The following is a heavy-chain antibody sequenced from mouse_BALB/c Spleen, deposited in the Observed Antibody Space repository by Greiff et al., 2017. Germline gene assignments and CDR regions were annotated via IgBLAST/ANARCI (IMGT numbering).Heavy chain of an antibody. Sequence: QVQLKESGPGLVAPSQSLSITCTVSGFSLTGYGVNWVRQPPGKGLEWLGMIWGDGSTDYHSALKSRLSISKDNSKSQVFLKMNSLQTDDTAMYYCASKMSNYYAMDYWGQGTSVTVSS. CDR2: IWGDGST. J-gene: IGHJ4*01. CDR3: ASKMSNYYAMDY. CDR1: GFSLTGYG. V-gene: IGHV2-6-7*01.